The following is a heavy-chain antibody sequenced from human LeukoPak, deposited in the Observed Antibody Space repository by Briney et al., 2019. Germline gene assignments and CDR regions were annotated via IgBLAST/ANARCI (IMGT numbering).Heavy chain of an antibody. CDR2: IYYSAST. Sequence: PSQTLSLTCTVSGGSISSGGYYWSWIRQHPGKGLEWIGYIYYSASTYYNPSLKSRVTISVDTSKNQFSLKLSSVTAADTAVYYCARTTVVTGFDYWGQGTLVTVSS. CDR1: GGSISSGGYY. D-gene: IGHD4-23*01. CDR3: ARTTVVTGFDY. J-gene: IGHJ4*02. V-gene: IGHV4-31*03.